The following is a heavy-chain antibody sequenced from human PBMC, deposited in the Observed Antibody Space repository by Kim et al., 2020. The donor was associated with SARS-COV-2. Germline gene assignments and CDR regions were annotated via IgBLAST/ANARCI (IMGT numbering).Heavy chain of an antibody. V-gene: IGHV1-69*13. CDR3: ARGEDTAMATGGGRRQLHYYYYYGMDV. J-gene: IGHJ6*02. D-gene: IGHD5-18*01. Sequence: SVKVSCKASGGTFSSYAISWVRQAPGQGLEWMGGIIPIFGTANYAQKFQGRVTITADESTSTAYMELSSLRSEDTAVYYCARGEDTAMATGGGRRQLHYYYYYGMDVWGQGTTVTFSS. CDR1: GGTFSSYA. CDR2: IIPIFGTA.